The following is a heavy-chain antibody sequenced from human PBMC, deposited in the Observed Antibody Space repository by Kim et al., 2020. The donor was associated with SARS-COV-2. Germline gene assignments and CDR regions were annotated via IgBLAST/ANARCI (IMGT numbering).Heavy chain of an antibody. CDR3: ARDSSTGTMVNFGY. D-gene: IGHD1-7*01. CDR2: IKQDGSEK. J-gene: IGHJ4*02. V-gene: IGHV3-7*01. Sequence: GGSLRLSCAASGFTFSSYWMSWVRQAPGKGLEWVANIKQDGSEKYYVDSVKGRFTISRDNAKNSLYLQMNSLRAEDTAVYYCARDSSTGTMVNFGYWGQGTLVTVSS. CDR1: GFTFSSYW.